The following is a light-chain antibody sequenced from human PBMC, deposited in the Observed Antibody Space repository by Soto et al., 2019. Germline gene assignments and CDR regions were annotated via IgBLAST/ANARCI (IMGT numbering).Light chain of an antibody. CDR1: QSVSSY. CDR2: DAS. V-gene: IGKV3-11*01. CDR3: QQRSNWPT. J-gene: IGKJ5*01. Sequence: EIVLTQSPATLSLSPVERATLSFSASQSVSSYLAWYQQKPGQAPRLLIYDASNRATGIPARFSGSGSGTDFTLTISSLEPEDFAVYYCQQRSNWPTFGQGTRLEIK.